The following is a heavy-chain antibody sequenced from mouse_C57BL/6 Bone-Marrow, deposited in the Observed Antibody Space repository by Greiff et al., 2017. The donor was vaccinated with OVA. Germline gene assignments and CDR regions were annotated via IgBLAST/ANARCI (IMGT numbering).Heavy chain of an antibody. CDR2: IYPGDGDT. CDR3: STIYYGNYLYYFDY. CDR1: GYAFSSSW. V-gene: IGHV1-82*01. Sequence: VKLQESGPELVKPGASVKISCKASGYAFSSSWMNWVKQRPGKGLEWSGRIYPGDGDTNYNGKFKGKATLTADKSSSTAYMQLSSLTSEDSAVYFCSTIYYGNYLYYFDYWGQGTTLTVSS. J-gene: IGHJ2*01. D-gene: IGHD2-1*01.